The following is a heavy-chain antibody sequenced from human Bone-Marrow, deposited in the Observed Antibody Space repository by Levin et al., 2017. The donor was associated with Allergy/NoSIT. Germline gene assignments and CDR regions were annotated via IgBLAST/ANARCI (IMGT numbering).Heavy chain of an antibody. CDR3: ARGPRGGGSCYPFDY. V-gene: IGHV5-51*01. J-gene: IGHJ4*02. D-gene: IGHD2-15*01. CDR1: GYSFTSYW. Sequence: GESLKISCKGSGYSFTSYWIGWVRQMPGKGLEWMGIIYPGDSDTRYSPSFQGQVTISADKSISTAYLQWSSLKASDTAMYYCARGPRGGGSCYPFDYWGQGTLVTVSS. CDR2: IYPGDSDT.